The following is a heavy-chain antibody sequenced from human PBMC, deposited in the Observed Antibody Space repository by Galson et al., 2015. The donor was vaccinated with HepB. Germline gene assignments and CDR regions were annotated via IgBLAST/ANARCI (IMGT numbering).Heavy chain of an antibody. D-gene: IGHD3-16*02. CDR2: ISGSGGST. CDR3: AKEGEDVWGSYRENWFDP. Sequence: SLRLSCAASGFTFSSYAMSWVRQAPGKGLEWVSAISGSGGSTYYADSVKGRFTISRDNSKNTLYLQMNSLRAEDTAVYYCAKEGEDVWGSYRENWFDPWGQGTLVTVSS. CDR1: GFTFSSYA. V-gene: IGHV3-23*01. J-gene: IGHJ5*02.